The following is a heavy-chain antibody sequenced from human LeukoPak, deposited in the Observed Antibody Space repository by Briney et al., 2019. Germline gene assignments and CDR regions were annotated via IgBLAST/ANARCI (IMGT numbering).Heavy chain of an antibody. CDR3: ARFYGDDSAGYFDY. V-gene: IGHV3-23*01. CDR1: GFTFSSYA. J-gene: IGHJ4*02. Sequence: GGSLRLSCAASGFTFSSYAMSWVRQAPGKGLEWVSAISGSGGSTYYADSVKGRFTISRDNSKNTLYLQMSSLRAEDTAVYYCARFYGDDSAGYFDYWGQGTLVSVSS. D-gene: IGHD4-23*01. CDR2: ISGSGGST.